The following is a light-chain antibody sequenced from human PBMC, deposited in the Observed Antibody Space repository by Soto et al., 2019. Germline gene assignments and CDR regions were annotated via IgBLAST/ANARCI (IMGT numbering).Light chain of an antibody. CDR1: QSITTY. V-gene: IGKV1-39*01. CDR3: QQYGTLPRT. J-gene: IGKJ1*01. CDR2: AAS. Sequence: DIQMTQSPSSLSVSVGDRFTITCRASQSITTYLNWYQQRPGKGPKLLIYAASSLQSGVPSRFGGSGSGTDFTLSISRLESEDFAVYYCQQYGTLPRTFGQGTK.